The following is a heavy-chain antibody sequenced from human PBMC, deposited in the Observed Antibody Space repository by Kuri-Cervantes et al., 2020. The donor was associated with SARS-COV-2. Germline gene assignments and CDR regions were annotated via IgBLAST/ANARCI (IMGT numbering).Heavy chain of an antibody. Sequence: SETLSLTCSVSGGSISSYYWSWIRQPQGKGLEWIGNIYFTGNTNYNPALGSRVTISIDTPKNQFSLMLGSLTAADTAVYYCARRFGDYGQFDYWGQGTLVTVSS. V-gene: IGHV4-59*01. J-gene: IGHJ4*02. CDR3: ARRFGDYGQFDY. D-gene: IGHD2-21*01. CDR2: IYFTGNT. CDR1: GGSISSYY.